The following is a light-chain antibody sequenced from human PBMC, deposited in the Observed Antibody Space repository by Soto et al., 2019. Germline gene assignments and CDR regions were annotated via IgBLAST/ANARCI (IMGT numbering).Light chain of an antibody. CDR3: SSYTSSSTLL. CDR2: DVS. J-gene: IGLJ3*02. CDR1: SSDVGGYNY. V-gene: IGLV2-14*01. Sequence: QSVLTQPASVSGSPGQSITISCTGTSSDVGGYNYVSWYQQHPGKAPKIMMYDVSNRHSGVSNRFSGSKSGNTASLTSSGLQAEDEADYYCSSYTSSSTLLFGGGTKLTVL.